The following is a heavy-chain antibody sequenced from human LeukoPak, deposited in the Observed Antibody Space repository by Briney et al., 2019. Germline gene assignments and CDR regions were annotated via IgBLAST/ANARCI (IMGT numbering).Heavy chain of an antibody. Sequence: SETLSLTCTVSGGSISSYYWSWIRQPAGKGLEWIGRIYTSGSTNYNPSLKSRVTISVDTSKNQFSLKLSSVTTADTAVYYCARETSQKGAHYMDVWGKGTTVTISS. D-gene: IGHD3-16*01. CDR3: ARETSQKGAHYMDV. V-gene: IGHV4-4*07. CDR2: IYTSGST. J-gene: IGHJ6*03. CDR1: GGSISSYY.